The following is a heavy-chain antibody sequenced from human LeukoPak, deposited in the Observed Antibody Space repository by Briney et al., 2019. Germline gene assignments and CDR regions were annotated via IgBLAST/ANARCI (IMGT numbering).Heavy chain of an antibody. V-gene: IGHV3-23*01. Sequence: GGSLRLSCASSGFTFSSYAMSWVRQGPGKGLEWVSSISAADKTYYADSVAGRFTISRDNSKKTLYLQMSSLSADDTAVYYCAKVAPYSYGPEDYGGQGTLVTVSS. J-gene: IGHJ4*02. CDR2: ISAADKT. CDR1: GFTFSSYA. D-gene: IGHD5-18*01. CDR3: AKVAPYSYGPEDY.